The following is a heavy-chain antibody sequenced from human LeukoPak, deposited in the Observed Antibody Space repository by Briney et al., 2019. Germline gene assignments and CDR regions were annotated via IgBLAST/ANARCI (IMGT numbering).Heavy chain of an antibody. CDR3: AKEHYYETSALPGEY. V-gene: IGHV3-30*18. Sequence: GRSLRLSCAASGFTFSSYGMHWVRQAPGKGLEWVAVISHDGSNKYYADSVKGRFTISRDNSKNTLYLQMSSLGADDTAVYYCAKEHYYETSALPGEYWGQGTLVTVSP. CDR1: GFTFSSYG. J-gene: IGHJ4*02. CDR2: ISHDGSNK. D-gene: IGHD3-22*01.